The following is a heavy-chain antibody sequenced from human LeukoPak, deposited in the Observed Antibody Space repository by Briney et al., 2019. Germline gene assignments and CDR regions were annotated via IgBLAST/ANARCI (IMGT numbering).Heavy chain of an antibody. CDR1: GYXFTDYY. CDR3: AREVISSSWFPFDY. CDR2: INPNSGGT. D-gene: IGHD6-13*01. J-gene: IGHJ4*02. V-gene: IGHV1-2*02. Sequence: ASVKVSCTSSGYXFTDYYMHWVRQAPGQGLEWMGWINPNSGGTNYGQKFQGRVTMTRDTSISTAYMELSRLRSDDTAMYYCAREVISSSWFPFDYWGQGTLVTVSS.